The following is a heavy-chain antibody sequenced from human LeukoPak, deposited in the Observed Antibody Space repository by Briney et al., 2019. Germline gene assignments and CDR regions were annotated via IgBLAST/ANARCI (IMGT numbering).Heavy chain of an antibody. CDR3: ARESTYYYDSSGPDY. J-gene: IGHJ4*02. D-gene: IGHD3-22*01. CDR1: GYTFTSYA. Sequence: GASVKVSCKASGYTFTSYALHWVRQAPGQRLEWMGWINAGNGNTKYSQKFQGRVTITKDTSASTAYMELSSLRSEDTAMYYCARESTYYYDSSGPDYWGQGTLVTVSS. CDR2: INAGNGNT. V-gene: IGHV1-3*01.